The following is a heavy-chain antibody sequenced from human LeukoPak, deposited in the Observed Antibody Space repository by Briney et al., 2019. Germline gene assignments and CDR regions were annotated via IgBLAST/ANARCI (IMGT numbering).Heavy chain of an antibody. CDR3: ARGHHDSSGSRFDP. V-gene: IGHV4-34*01. J-gene: IGHJ5*02. Sequence: PSETLSLTCAVYGGSFSGYYWSWIRQPPGKGLEWIGEINHSGSTNYNPSLKSRVTMSVDTSKNQFSLKLSSVTAADTAVYYCARGHHDSSGSRFDPWGQGTLVTVSS. CDR2: INHSGST. CDR1: GGSFSGYY. D-gene: IGHD3-22*01.